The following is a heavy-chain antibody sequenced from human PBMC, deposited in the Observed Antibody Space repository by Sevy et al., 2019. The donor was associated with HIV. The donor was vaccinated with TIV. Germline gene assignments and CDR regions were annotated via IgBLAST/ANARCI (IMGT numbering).Heavy chain of an antibody. Sequence: ASVKVSCKAAGYNFTSYYIHWVRQAPGQGLEWMGIITPSGDTTTYSQKFQGRVTMTSDTSTSTVYMELSSLRYDDTAEYYCTRVRSFGFEYWGQGTLVTVSS. CDR3: TRVRSFGFEY. D-gene: IGHD3-16*01. CDR2: ITPSGDTT. CDR1: GYNFTSYY. V-gene: IGHV1-46*01. J-gene: IGHJ4*02.